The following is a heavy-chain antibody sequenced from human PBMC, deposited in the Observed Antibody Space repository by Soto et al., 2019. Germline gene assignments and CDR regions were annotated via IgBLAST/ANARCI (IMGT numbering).Heavy chain of an antibody. CDR3: ARHGSFGSEQQLVPPAENGFDP. J-gene: IGHJ5*02. Sequence: SETLSLTCTVSGGSINSYYWSWIRQPPGKGLEWIGFIYYSGNTNCNPSLKSRVTMSVDTSMNQFSLRLSSVTAADTAVYYCARHGSFGSEQQLVPPAENGFDPWGQGALVTVSS. CDR2: IYYSGNT. D-gene: IGHD6-13*01. V-gene: IGHV4-59*08. CDR1: GGSINSYY.